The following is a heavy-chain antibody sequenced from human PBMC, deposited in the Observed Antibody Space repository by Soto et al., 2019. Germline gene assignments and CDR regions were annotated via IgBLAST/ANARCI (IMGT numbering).Heavy chain of an antibody. CDR3: ARQLDYDTSGYYYAY. D-gene: IGHD3-22*01. CDR2: IMPVFGRP. J-gene: IGHJ4*02. CDR1: GGTFSKNT. Sequence: SVKVSCKASGGTFSKNTISWVRQAPGQGLGWMGGIMPVFGRPNYAQKFQGRVTITADEYTRTAYMEPSRLKSDDTAVYYCARQLDYDTSGYYYAYWGQGTQLTVSS. V-gene: IGHV1-69*13.